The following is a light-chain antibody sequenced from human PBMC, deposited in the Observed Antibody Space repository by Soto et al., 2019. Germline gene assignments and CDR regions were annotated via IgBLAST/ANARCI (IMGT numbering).Light chain of an antibody. CDR2: GAS. CDR3: QQYDTSPRT. J-gene: IGKJ1*01. CDR1: QSVSSSY. Sequence: EIVLTQSPGTLSLAPGERATLSCRSSQSVSSSYLAWYQQKPGQAPRLLIYGASSRATGIPYRFSGSGSGTDFALTISRLEPEDFAVYYCQQYDTSPRTFGQGTKVDIK. V-gene: IGKV3-20*01.